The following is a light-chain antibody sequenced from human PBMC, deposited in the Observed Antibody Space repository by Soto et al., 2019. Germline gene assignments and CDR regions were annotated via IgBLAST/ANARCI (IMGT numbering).Light chain of an antibody. CDR2: LAS. V-gene: IGKV1-9*01. CDR3: QQVNTYPFT. Sequence: IQLTQSPSSLSASVGDRVTITCRASQGISSYLAWYQQKPGKAPNLLIYLASTLQSGVPSRFSGSGSGADFTLTISSLQPEDSATYFCQQVNTYPFTFGQGTRLEIK. CDR1: QGISSY. J-gene: IGKJ5*01.